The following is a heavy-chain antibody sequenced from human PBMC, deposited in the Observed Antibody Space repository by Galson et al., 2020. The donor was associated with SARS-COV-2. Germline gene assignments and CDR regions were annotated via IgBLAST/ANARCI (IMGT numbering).Heavy chain of an antibody. CDR3: ARHTYYYGWFDP. Sequence: SETLSLTCTVSGGSISSSSYYWGWIRQPPGKGLEWIGSIYYSGSTYYNPSLKSRVTISGDTSKNQFSLKLSSVTAADTAVYYCARHTYYYGWFDPWGQGTLVTVSS. CDR2: IYYSGST. V-gene: IGHV4-39*01. J-gene: IGHJ5*02. CDR1: GGSISSSSYY. D-gene: IGHD3-10*01.